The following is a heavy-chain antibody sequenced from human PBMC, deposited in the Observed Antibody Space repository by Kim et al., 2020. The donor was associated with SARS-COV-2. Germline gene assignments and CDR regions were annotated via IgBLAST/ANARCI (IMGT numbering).Heavy chain of an antibody. CDR1: GGSISNSNYY. J-gene: IGHJ3*02. D-gene: IGHD2-2*01. CDR3: ASLRSEVVPADVDI. V-gene: IGHV4-39*01. CDR2: IYYTGST. Sequence: SETLSLTCTVSGGSISNSNYYWGWIRQPPGKGLEWIGSIYYTGSTYYNPSLKSRVTISVDTSKNQFSLKLSSVTAADSAVYYCASLRSEVVPADVDIWGQGTMVIVSS.